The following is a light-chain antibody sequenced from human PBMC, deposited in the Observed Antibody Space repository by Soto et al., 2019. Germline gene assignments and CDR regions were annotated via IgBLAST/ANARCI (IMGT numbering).Light chain of an antibody. J-gene: IGKJ4*01. Sequence: IQVAQSPTSLSASVGDRVTITCRASQSIGSHLNWYQQKPGTAPHLLIYGASGLQGGVPSRFSGGGSGTDFNLTISTLQPEDFATYYCLQTYSLPVAFGGGTKVEIK. CDR1: QSIGSH. CDR2: GAS. V-gene: IGKV1-39*01. CDR3: LQTYSLPVA.